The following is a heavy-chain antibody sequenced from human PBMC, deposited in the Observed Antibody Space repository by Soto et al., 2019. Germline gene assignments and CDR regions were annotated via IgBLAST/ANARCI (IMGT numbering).Heavy chain of an antibody. CDR1: GFTFNNAW. CDR3: STLNSDGFDI. J-gene: IGHJ3*02. D-gene: IGHD1-20*01. V-gene: IGHV3-15*01. CDR2: IKSKIDGGTT. Sequence: PGGSLRLSCAASGFTFNNAWMSWVRQGPGKGLEWVGRIKSKIDGGTTDYAAPVKGRFTFLRDDSKNTLYLQMHSLKTEDTATYYCSTLNSDGFDIWGQGTMVTVSS.